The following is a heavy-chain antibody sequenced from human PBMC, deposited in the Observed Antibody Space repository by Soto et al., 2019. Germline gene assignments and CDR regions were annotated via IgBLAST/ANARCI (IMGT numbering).Heavy chain of an antibody. D-gene: IGHD1-1*01. CDR2: ISAHNGNT. Sequence: QVHLVQSGAEVKKPGAAVKVSCKASGYTFTSYGITWVRQAPGQGLEWMGWISAHNGNTDYAQKLQGRVIVTRDTSTSTAYMELRSLISDDPAVYYCARGRYGDYWGQGDLVNVSS. CDR3: ARGRYGDY. V-gene: IGHV1-18*01. J-gene: IGHJ4*02. CDR1: GYTFTSYG.